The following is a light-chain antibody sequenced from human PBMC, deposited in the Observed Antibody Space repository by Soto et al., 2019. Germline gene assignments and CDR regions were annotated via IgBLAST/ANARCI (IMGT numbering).Light chain of an antibody. Sequence: QSALTQPASVSGSPGQSITISCTGTSSDVGGYNYVSWYQHHPGKAPKLMIYNVNNRPSGVSNRFSGSKSGNTASLTISGLQAEDEADYFCTSYTSTSTPSVFGSGTKVTVL. CDR2: NVN. CDR3: TSYTSTSTPSV. J-gene: IGLJ1*01. CDR1: SSDVGGYNY. V-gene: IGLV2-14*03.